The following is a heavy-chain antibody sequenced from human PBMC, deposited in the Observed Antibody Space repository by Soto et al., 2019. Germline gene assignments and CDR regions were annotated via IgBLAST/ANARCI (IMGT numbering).Heavy chain of an antibody. Sequence: GASVKVSCKASGGTFSSYAIGWVRQAPGQGLEWMGGIIPIFGTANYAQKFQGRVTITADESTSTAYMELSSLRSEDTAVYYCAIVWGSFCSSTSCRYYYYGMDVWGQGTRSPSP. J-gene: IGHJ6*02. CDR2: IIPIFGTA. D-gene: IGHD2-2*01. V-gene: IGHV1-69*13. CDR1: GGTFSSYA. CDR3: AIVWGSFCSSTSCRYYYYGMDV.